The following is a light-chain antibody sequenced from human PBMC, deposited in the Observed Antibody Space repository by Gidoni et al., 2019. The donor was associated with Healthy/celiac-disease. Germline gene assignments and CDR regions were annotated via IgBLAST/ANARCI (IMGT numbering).Light chain of an antibody. CDR2: DAS. J-gene: IGKJ4*01. V-gene: IGKV3-11*01. CDR1: QSVSSY. Sequence: EIVLTQSPATLSLSPGERATLPCRASQSVSSYLAWYQQKPGQAPRLLIYDASNRATGIPARFSGSGSGTDFTLTISSLEPEDFAVYYCQQRSNWGLTFGGGTKVEIK. CDR3: QQRSNWGLT.